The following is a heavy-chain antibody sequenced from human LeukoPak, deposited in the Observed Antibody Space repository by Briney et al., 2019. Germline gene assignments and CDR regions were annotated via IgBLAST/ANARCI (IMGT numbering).Heavy chain of an antibody. J-gene: IGHJ4*02. CDR2: IYYSGST. V-gene: IGHV4-31*03. CDR1: GGSISSGGYY. CDR3: ARAGGREPHLDY. Sequence: SETLSLTCTVSGGSISSGGYYWSWIRQHPGKGLEWLGYIYYSGSTYYNPSLKSRVTISVDTPKNQFSLKLSSVTAADTAVYYCARAGGREPHLDYWGQGTLVTVSS. D-gene: IGHD1-26*01.